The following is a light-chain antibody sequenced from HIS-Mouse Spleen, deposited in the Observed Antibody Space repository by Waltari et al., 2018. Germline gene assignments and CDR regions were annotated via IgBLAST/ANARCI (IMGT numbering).Light chain of an antibody. CDR3: SSYTSSSTVV. CDR2: DVS. J-gene: IGLJ2*01. Sequence: QSALTQPASVSGSPGQSITISCPGTSSDVGGYHHVSWYQQHPGKAPKLMIYDVSNRSSGVSNRFSGSKSGNTASLTISGLQAEDEADYYCSSYTSSSTVVFGGGTKLTVL. CDR1: SSDVGGYHH. V-gene: IGLV2-14*03.